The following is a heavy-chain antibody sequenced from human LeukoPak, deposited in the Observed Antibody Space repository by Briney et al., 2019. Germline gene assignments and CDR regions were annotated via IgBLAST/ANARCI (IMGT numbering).Heavy chain of an antibody. CDR2: ISWNSGSI. D-gene: IGHD1-14*01. V-gene: IGHV3-9*01. CDR1: GFTFSNYA. Sequence: PGGSLRLSCSASGFTFSNYAMHWVRQAPGKGLEWVSGISWNSGSIGYADSVKGRFTISRDNAKNSLYLQINSLRAEDTALYYCAKEAVIRKLVHGSAYYFDYWGQGTLVTVSS. CDR3: AKEAVIRKLVHGSAYYFDY. J-gene: IGHJ4*02.